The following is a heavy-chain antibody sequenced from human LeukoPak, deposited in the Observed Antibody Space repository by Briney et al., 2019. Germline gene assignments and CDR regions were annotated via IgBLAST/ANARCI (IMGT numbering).Heavy chain of an antibody. Sequence: GGSLRLSCAASGFTFDDYAMHWVRQAPGKGLEWVSLISGDGGSTYYADSVKGRFTISRDNSKNSLYLQMNSLRTEDTALYYCSKENPAIRTTGYYQGMDVWGQGTTVTVSS. J-gene: IGHJ6*02. V-gene: IGHV3-43*02. CDR2: ISGDGGST. D-gene: IGHD1/OR15-1a*01. CDR3: SKENPAIRTTGYYQGMDV. CDR1: GFTFDDYA.